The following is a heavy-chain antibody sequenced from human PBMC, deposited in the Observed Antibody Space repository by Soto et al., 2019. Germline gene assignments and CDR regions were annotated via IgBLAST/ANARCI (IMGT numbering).Heavy chain of an antibody. Sequence: QVQLVQSGAEVKKPGSSVKVSCKASGGTFSSYAISWVRQAPGQGLEWMGGIIPIFGTANYAQKFQGRVTITADESTSTAYMELSSLRSEDTAVYYCAASFGELSTISYYGMDVWGQGTTVTVSS. J-gene: IGHJ6*02. CDR2: IIPIFGTA. V-gene: IGHV1-69*01. CDR3: AASFGELSTISYYGMDV. D-gene: IGHD3-10*01. CDR1: GGTFSSYA.